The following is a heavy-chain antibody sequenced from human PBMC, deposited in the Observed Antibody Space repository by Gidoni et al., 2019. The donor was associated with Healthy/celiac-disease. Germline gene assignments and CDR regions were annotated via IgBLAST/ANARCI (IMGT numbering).Heavy chain of an antibody. CDR1: GGSISSYY. CDR3: ARASIMITFGGAKGWFDP. Sequence: QVQLQESGPGLVQPSETLSLTCTVSGGSISSYYWSLGRQPPGKGLEWIGYIYYSGSTNYNPSLKSRVTITVDTSKNQFSLKLGSVTAAGTAVYYCARASIMITFGGAKGWFDPWGQGTLVTVSS. V-gene: IGHV4-59*01. CDR2: IYYSGST. J-gene: IGHJ5*02. D-gene: IGHD3-16*01.